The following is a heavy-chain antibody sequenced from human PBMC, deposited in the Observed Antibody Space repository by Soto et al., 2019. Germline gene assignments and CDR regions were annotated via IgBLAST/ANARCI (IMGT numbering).Heavy chain of an antibody. J-gene: IGHJ4*02. CDR2: IKRDGSEK. Sequence: GGSLRLSCAASGFSFSSYWMGWVRQAPGKRLQWVANIKRDGSEKYYVDSVKGRITISRDNTKNSLYLQMNSLRDEDTAVYYCASDRCSSTSCFFDYWGRGTLVTVSS. V-gene: IGHV3-7*03. D-gene: IGHD2-2*01. CDR3: ASDRCSSTSCFFDY. CDR1: GFSFSSYW.